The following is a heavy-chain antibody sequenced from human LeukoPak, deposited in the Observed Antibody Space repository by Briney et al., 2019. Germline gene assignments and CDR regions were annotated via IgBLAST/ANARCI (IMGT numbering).Heavy chain of an antibody. CDR1: GYSFTSYW. J-gene: IGHJ4*02. CDR2: IYPGDSDT. V-gene: IGHV5-51*01. D-gene: IGHD3-22*01. CDR3: ARRRYYDSSGYSYFDY. Sequence: GESLKISCKGSGYSFTSYWIGWVRQMPGKGLEWMGIIYPGDSDTRYSPSFQGQVTISADKSISTAYLQWSSLKASDTAMYYCARRRYYDSSGYSYFDYWGQGTLVTVPS.